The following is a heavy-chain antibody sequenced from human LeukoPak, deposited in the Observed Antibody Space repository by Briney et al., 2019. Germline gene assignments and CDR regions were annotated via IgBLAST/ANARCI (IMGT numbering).Heavy chain of an antibody. CDR2: INAGNGNT. J-gene: IGHJ6*02. D-gene: IGHD5-18*01. Sequence: ASVKVSCKASGYTFTSYAMHWVRQAPGQRLEWMGWINAGNGNTKYSQKFQGRVTITRDTSASTAYMELSSLRSEDTAVYYCAREDTAMVPYYYGMDVWDQGTTVTVSS. CDR1: GYTFTSYA. CDR3: AREDTAMVPYYYGMDV. V-gene: IGHV1-3*01.